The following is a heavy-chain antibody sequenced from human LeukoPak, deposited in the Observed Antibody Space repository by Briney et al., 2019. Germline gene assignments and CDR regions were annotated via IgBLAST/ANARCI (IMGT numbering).Heavy chain of an antibody. CDR3: AGDTPSIDAAGTFYV. J-gene: IGHJ4*02. CDR2: ISAFNGNT. V-gene: IGHV1-18*01. Sequence: ASVTVSCKASGYTFNHFGISWVRQAPGQGLEWMGWISAFNGNTKYGQRLQGRVTMTTDASTSTAYMEVRSLRSDDTAVYYCAGDTPSIDAAGTFYVWGQGTLVTVSS. CDR1: GYTFNHFG. D-gene: IGHD6-13*01.